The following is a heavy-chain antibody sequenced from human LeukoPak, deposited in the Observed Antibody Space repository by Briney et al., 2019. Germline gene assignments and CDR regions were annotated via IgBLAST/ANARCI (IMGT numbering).Heavy chain of an antibody. CDR2: ISGSGGST. CDR1: GFTFSSYA. D-gene: IGHD3-10*01. CDR3: AKSLWFGESVPYYYYYYSMDV. V-gene: IGHV3-23*01. Sequence: PGGSLRLSCAASGFTFSSYAMSWVRQAPGKGLEWVSAISGSGGSTYYADSVKGRFTISRDNSKNTLYLQMNSLRAEDTAVYYCAKSLWFGESVPYYYYYYSMDVWGQGTTVTVSS. J-gene: IGHJ6*02.